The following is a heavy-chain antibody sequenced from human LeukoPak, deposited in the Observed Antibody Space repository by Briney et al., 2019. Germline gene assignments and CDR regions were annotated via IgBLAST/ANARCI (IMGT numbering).Heavy chain of an antibody. CDR2: INSDGSST. J-gene: IGHJ4*02. CDR1: GFTFSSYW. D-gene: IGHD3-22*01. CDR3: AKATYYYDSSGRIGGYFDY. V-gene: IGHV3-74*01. Sequence: GGSLRLSCAASGFTFSSYWMHWVRQAPGKGLVWVSRINSDGSSTSYADSVKGRFTISRDNAKNTLYLQMNSLRAEDTAVYYCAKATYYYDSSGRIGGYFDYWGQGTLVTVSS.